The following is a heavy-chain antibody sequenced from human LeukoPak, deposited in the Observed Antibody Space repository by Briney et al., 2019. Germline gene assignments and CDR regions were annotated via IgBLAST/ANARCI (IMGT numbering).Heavy chain of an antibody. J-gene: IGHJ4*02. Sequence: GGSLRLSCVVSGFTFTNYVMTWVRQAPGKGLEWVSAISSAGSATSYADSVKGRFTISRDNSENTLYLQMNSLRAEDTAVYYCPKPHDDDSGNSYKPFDYWGQGTLVTVSS. CDR3: PKPHDDDSGNSYKPFDY. V-gene: IGHV3-23*01. CDR1: GFTFTNYV. D-gene: IGHD3-10*01. CDR2: ISSAGSAT.